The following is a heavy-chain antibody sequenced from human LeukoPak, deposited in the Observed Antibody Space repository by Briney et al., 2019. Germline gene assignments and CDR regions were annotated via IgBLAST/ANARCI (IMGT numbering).Heavy chain of an antibody. CDR1: GYTFTSHG. Sequence: GASVKVSCKASGYTFTSHGVSWVRQAPGQGLEWMGWISVYNGNTNYAQKLQGRVTMTTDTSTSTVYMELRSLRSDDTAVYYCARDIVTMVRGVADYWGQGTLVTVSS. J-gene: IGHJ4*02. CDR2: ISVYNGNT. D-gene: IGHD3-10*01. CDR3: ARDIVTMVRGVADY. V-gene: IGHV1-18*01.